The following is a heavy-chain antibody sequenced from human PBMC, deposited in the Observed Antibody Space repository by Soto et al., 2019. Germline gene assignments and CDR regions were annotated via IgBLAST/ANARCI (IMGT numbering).Heavy chain of an antibody. D-gene: IGHD6-13*01. J-gene: IGHJ4*02. Sequence: SVKVFFKASGGTFSSYRVNLVRQAPGQGLEWVGGIVPIYRTADYAQKFQGRVTITADESARTSYMELRSLKSQDTALYYCVRDSGAKLSSSWGQGTLVTVSS. CDR1: GGTFSSYR. V-gene: IGHV1-69*13. CDR2: IVPIYRTA. CDR3: VRDSGAKLSSS.